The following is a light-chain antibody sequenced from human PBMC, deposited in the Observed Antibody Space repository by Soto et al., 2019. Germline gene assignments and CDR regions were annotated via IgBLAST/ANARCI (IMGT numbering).Light chain of an antibody. CDR3: QSYDSSHVV. CDR1: SSNIGAGYD. Sequence: QSVLTQPPSVSGTPGPRVTISCTGSSSNIGAGYDVHWYQQLPGTAPKLLIYCNSNRPSGVPDRFSGSKSGTSASLALTGLRAEDEADYYCQSYDSSHVVFGGWTKLTVL. J-gene: IGLJ2*01. V-gene: IGLV1-40*01. CDR2: CNS.